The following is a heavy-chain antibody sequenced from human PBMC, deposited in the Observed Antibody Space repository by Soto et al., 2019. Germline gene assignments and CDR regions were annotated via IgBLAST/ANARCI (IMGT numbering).Heavy chain of an antibody. J-gene: IGHJ6*03. Sequence: QVPLLQSGAEVKKPGASVKVSCKASGYTFTNYGITWVRQAPGQGLEWMGWISAYNGDTHYTQRLQGRVTMTTDTSTSTAHIELRGLRSCDTAVYYCARGRQLVGYFFHYIDVWGKGTTGTVSS. CDR3: ARGRQLVGYFFHYIDV. V-gene: IGHV1-18*01. CDR1: GYTFTNYG. CDR2: ISAYNGDT. D-gene: IGHD6-6*01.